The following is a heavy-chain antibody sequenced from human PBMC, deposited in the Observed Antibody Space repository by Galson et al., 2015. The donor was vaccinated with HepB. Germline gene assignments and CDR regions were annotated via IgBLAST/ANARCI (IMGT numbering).Heavy chain of an antibody. Sequence: SVKVSCKASGYTFTSYGISWVRQAPGQGLEWMGWISAYNGNTNYAQKLQGRVTMTTDKSTSTAYMELRSLRSDDTAVYYCARDRQRANDYSNYADYWGQGTLVTVSS. V-gene: IGHV1-18*01. CDR1: GYTFTSYG. CDR3: ARDRQRANDYSNYADY. CDR2: ISAYNGNT. J-gene: IGHJ4*02. D-gene: IGHD4-11*01.